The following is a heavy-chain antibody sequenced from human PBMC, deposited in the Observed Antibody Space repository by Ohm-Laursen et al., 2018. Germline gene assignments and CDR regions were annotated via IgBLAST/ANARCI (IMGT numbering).Heavy chain of an antibody. Sequence: EASVKVSCKASGYAFTGYYMHWVRQAPGQGLEWMGWINPNSGGTNYAQKFQGRVTMTRDTSISTAYMELSRLRSDDTAVYYCARVNSGSGNFYHNYWGQGTLVTVSS. V-gene: IGHV1-2*02. CDR2: INPNSGGT. D-gene: IGHD3-10*01. CDR1: GYAFTGYY. CDR3: ARVNSGSGNFYHNY. J-gene: IGHJ4*02.